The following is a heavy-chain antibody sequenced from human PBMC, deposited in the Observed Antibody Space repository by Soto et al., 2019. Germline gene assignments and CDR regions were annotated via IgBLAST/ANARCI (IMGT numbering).Heavy chain of an antibody. D-gene: IGHD2-15*01. CDR3: ARGGIVVVVAAPNWFDP. Sequence: GASVKVSCKASGYTFTSYDINWVRQATGQGLEWMGWMNPNSGNTGYAQKFQGRVTMTRNTSISTAYMELSSLRSEDTAVYYCARGGIVVVVAAPNWFDPWGQGTLVPVS. V-gene: IGHV1-8*01. J-gene: IGHJ5*02. CDR1: GYTFTSYD. CDR2: MNPNSGNT.